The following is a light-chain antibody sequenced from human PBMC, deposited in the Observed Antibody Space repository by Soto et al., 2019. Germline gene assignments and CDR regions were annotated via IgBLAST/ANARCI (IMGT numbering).Light chain of an antibody. CDR2: DAS. V-gene: IGKV1-33*01. Sequence: DIQMTQSPSSLSASVGDRVTITCQASQDISNYLNWYQQKPGKAPKLLIYDASNLEKGVPSRFSGSGSGTDFTFTISSLQPEDIATYYCQQYDNLPLTFGGVTKVEIK. J-gene: IGKJ4*01. CDR3: QQYDNLPLT. CDR1: QDISNY.